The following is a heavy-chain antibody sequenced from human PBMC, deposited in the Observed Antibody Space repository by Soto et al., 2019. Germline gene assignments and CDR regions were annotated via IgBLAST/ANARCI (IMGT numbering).Heavy chain of an antibody. V-gene: IGHV3-48*01. CDR3: ASGPGSYYFSRY. Sequence: EVPLVESGGGLVQPGGSLRLSCAASGLDLSVYSVHWVRQAPGKGLEWVSYIGGSTRDIYYADSVKGQFTISQDNVKNSLSLQMNSMRAEDTAVYYCASGPGSYYFSRYWGQGALITVSS. D-gene: IGHD1-26*01. CDR2: IGGSTRDI. J-gene: IGHJ4*02. CDR1: GLDLSVYS.